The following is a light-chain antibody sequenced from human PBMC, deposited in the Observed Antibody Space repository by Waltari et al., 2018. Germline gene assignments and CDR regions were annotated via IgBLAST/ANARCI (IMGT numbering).Light chain of an antibody. V-gene: IGKV4-1*01. CDR2: WAS. Sequence: DIVMTQSPDSLAVSLGERATINCKSSESVIYDPDNKNYLAWYQQKQGQPPKLLIHWASIRESGVPDRFSGSGSGTDFTLTISSLQAEDVAVYYCQQYLSAPRTFGQGTVLEIK. CDR1: ESVIYDPDNKNY. CDR3: QQYLSAPRT. J-gene: IGKJ2*02.